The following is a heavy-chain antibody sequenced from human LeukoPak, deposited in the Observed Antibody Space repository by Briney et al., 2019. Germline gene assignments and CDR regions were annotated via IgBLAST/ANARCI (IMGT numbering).Heavy chain of an antibody. CDR2: IYTSGST. J-gene: IGHJ3*02. CDR3: ARDRRSGSLYGAFDI. D-gene: IGHD1-26*01. V-gene: IGHV4-4*07. CDR1: GGSINSYY. Sequence: PSETLSLTCTISGGSINSYYWSWIRQPAGKGLEWIGRIYTSGSTNYNSSLKSRVTMSIDTSKNQFSLKLSSVTAADTAVYYCARDRRSGSLYGAFDIWGQGTLVTVSS.